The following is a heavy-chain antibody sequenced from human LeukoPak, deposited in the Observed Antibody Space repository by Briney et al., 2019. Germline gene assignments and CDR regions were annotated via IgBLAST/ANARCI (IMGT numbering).Heavy chain of an antibody. CDR3: AAEGIGYSYEPRDYYYMDV. Sequence: SVKVSCKASGFTFTSSAMQWVRQARGQRLEWIGWIVVGSGNTNYAQKFQERVTITRDMSTSTAYMELSSLRSEDTAVYYCAAEGIGYSYEPRDYYYMDVWGKGTTVTVSS. J-gene: IGHJ6*03. CDR2: IVVGSGNT. CDR1: GFTFTSSA. D-gene: IGHD5-18*01. V-gene: IGHV1-58*02.